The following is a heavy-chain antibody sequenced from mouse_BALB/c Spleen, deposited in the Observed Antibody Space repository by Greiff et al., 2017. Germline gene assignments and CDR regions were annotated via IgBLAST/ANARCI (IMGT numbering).Heavy chain of an antibody. D-gene: IGHD1-1*01. Sequence: EVQGVESGGGLVQPGGSRKLSCAASGFTFSSFGMHWVRQAPEKGLEWVAYISSGSSTIYYADTVKGRFTISRDNPKNTLFLQMTSLRSEDTAMYYCARTITTVVIDYWGQGTTLTVSS. V-gene: IGHV5-17*02. CDR2: ISSGSSTI. CDR3: ARTITTVVIDY. J-gene: IGHJ2*01. CDR1: GFTFSSFG.